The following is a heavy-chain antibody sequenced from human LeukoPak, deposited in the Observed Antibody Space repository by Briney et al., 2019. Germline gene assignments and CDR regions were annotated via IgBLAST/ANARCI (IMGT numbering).Heavy chain of an antibody. Sequence: PGGSLRLSCAGSGFTFSSYAMSWVRQAPGKGLEWVSAISYSGGSIYYADSVRGRFTISRDNSKNTLYLQMNSLRAEDTAVYYCAKDRYSETSGYLDYWGQGTLVTVSS. D-gene: IGHD3-22*01. CDR2: ISYSGGSI. V-gene: IGHV3-23*01. CDR1: GFTFSSYA. J-gene: IGHJ4*02. CDR3: AKDRYSETSGYLDY.